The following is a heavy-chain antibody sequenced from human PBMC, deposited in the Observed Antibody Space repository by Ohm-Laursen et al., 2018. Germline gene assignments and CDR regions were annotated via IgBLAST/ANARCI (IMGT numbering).Heavy chain of an antibody. J-gene: IGHJ6*02. D-gene: IGHD3-22*01. CDR2: IKQDGSEK. CDR1: GFSFSSYC. CDR3: ARDGGFNYDSSGYGMDV. V-gene: IGHV3-7*01. Sequence: SLRLSCSASGFSFSSYCMSWVRQAPGRGLDWVANIKQDGSEKYYVDSVKGRFTISRDNAKNSLYLQMNSLRAEDTAVYYCARDGGFNYDSSGYGMDVWGQGTTVTVSS.